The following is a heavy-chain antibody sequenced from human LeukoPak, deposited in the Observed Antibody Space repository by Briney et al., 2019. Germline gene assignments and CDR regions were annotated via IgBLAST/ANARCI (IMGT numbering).Heavy chain of an antibody. V-gene: IGHV1-8*01. J-gene: IGHJ3*02. CDR1: GYAFTSYD. D-gene: IGHD6-19*01. Sequence: GASVKVSCKASGYAFTSYDINWVRQATGQGLEWMGWMNPNSGNTGYAQKFQGRVTMTRNTSISTAYMELSSLRSEDTAVYYCARVSSGWYVAFDIWGQGTMVTVSS. CDR3: ARVSSGWYVAFDI. CDR2: MNPNSGNT.